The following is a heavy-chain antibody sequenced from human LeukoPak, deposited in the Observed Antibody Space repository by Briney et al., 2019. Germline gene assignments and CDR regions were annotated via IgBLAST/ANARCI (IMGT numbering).Heavy chain of an antibody. CDR1: GLVLSTNA. D-gene: IGHD6-13*01. J-gene: IGHJ4*02. CDR3: ARVIRAAPGKGYFDY. V-gene: IGHV3-23*01. Sequence: GGPLSLSCETAGLVLSTNALSWVGRAPGKGLKWPPSISGSGGSTYHADSVKGRFTISRDSSKNTLYLQMNSLRAEDTAIYYCARVIRAAPGKGYFDYWGQGTLVTVSS. CDR2: ISGSGGST.